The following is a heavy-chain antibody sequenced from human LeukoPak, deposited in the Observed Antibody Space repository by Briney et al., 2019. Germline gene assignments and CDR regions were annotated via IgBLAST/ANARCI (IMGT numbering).Heavy chain of an antibody. CDR2: INHSGST. J-gene: IGHJ6*03. CDR1: GGSFNGYY. CDR3: ARVVVVVPAAMLGYYYYYMDV. V-gene: IGHV4-34*01. D-gene: IGHD2-2*01. Sequence: SETLSLTCAVYGGSFNGYYWSWIRQPPGKGLEWIGEINHSGSTNYNPSLKSRVTISVDTSKNQFSLKLSSVTAADTAVYYCARVVVVVPAAMLGYYYYYMDVWGKGTTVTVSS.